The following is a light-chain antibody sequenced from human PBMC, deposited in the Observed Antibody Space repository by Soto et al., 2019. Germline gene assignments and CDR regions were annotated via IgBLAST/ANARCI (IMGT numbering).Light chain of an antibody. CDR1: SSNVGSNA. Sequence: QSVVSQPPSASGTPGQRVTISCSGGSSNVGSNAVSWYQHLPQTAPKLLIYGDHQRPSGVPARFSGSKSGTSASLAISGLQSEDEANYYCSSHTNSSTYVVFGGGTQLTVL. J-gene: IGLJ2*01. V-gene: IGLV1-44*01. CDR3: SSHTNSSTYVV. CDR2: GDH.